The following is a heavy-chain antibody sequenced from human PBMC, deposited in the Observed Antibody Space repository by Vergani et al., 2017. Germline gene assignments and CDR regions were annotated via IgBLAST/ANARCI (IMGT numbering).Heavy chain of an antibody. J-gene: IGHJ4*02. D-gene: IGHD6-19*01. CDR1: GFTFSSYS. V-gene: IGHV3-21*01. CDR2: ISSSSSYI. CDR3: ARGTLPSGWYDQIDY. Sequence: EVQLVESGGGLVKPGGSLRLSCAASGFTFSSYSMNWVRQAPGKGLEWVSSISSSSSYIYYADSVKGRFTISRDNAKNSLYLQMNSLRAEDTAVYYCARGTLPSGWYDQIDYWGQGTLVTVSS.